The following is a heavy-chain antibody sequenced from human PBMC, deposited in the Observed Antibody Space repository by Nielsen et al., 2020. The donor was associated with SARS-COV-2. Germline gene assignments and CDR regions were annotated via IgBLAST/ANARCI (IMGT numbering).Heavy chain of an antibody. CDR1: GFTFSSYW. CDR2: INSDGSST. V-gene: IGHV3-74*01. J-gene: IGHJ5*02. D-gene: IGHD3-10*01. CDR3: ARGATLYGSGSYSSWFDP. Sequence: GGSLRLSCAASGFTFSSYWMHWVRQAPGKGLVWVSRINSDGSSTSYADSVKGRFTISRDNAKNTLYLQMNSLRAEDTAVYYCARGATLYGSGSYSSWFDPWGQGTLVTVSS.